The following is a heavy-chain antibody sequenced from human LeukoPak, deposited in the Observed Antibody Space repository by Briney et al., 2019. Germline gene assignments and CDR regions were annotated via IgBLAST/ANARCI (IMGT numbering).Heavy chain of an antibody. Sequence: ASVKVSCKASGYSFVGYGITWVRQAPGQGLEWMGWISAYNGNTNYAQKLQGRVTMTTDTSTSTAYMELRSLRSDDTAVYYCARLYSSGWYAGFGIDYWGQGTLVTVSS. CDR3: ARLYSSGWYAGFGIDY. CDR2: ISAYNGNT. D-gene: IGHD6-19*01. J-gene: IGHJ4*02. V-gene: IGHV1-18*01. CDR1: GYSFVGYG.